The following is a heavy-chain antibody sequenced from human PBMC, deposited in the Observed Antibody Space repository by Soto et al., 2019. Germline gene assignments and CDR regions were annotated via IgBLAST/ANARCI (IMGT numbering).Heavy chain of an antibody. CDR3: ARSPVATKDFDY. J-gene: IGHJ4*02. CDR1: GGSISSYY. Sequence: SETLSLTCTVSGGSISSYYWSWIRQPPGKGLEWIGYIYYSGSTNYNPSLKSRVTISVDTSKNQFSLKLSSVTAADTAVYYCARSPVATKDFDYWGQGTLVTVSS. V-gene: IGHV4-59*01. D-gene: IGHD5-12*01. CDR2: IYYSGST.